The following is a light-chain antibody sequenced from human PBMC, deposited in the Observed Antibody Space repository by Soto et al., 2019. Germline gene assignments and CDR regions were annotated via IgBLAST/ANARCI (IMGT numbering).Light chain of an antibody. J-gene: IGKJ4*01. CDR1: QSISNSQ. CDR3: QQYISPPFT. Sequence: DIVLTQSPGTLSLSPGERATLSCSASQSISNSQLAWFQQKPGQSPRLLIYGASNRPTGIPDRFSGSGSGTDFTLAISRLEPEDFALYYCQQYISPPFTFGGGTKVEIK. V-gene: IGKV3-20*01. CDR2: GAS.